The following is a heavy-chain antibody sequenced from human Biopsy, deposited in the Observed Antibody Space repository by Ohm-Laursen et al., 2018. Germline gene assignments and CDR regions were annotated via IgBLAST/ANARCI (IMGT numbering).Heavy chain of an antibody. Sequence: TLSLTCAASGFTVYNNYMTWVRQAPGKGLEWVSLIYSGGDTRYTDSVKGRFTISRDNSKNTLYLQMNSLRAEDTAVYYCATDLQRFTFGYTYGYWGQGTLVTVSS. D-gene: IGHD5-18*01. CDR3: ATDLQRFTFGYTYGY. J-gene: IGHJ4*02. CDR1: GFTVYNNY. CDR2: IYSGGDT. V-gene: IGHV3-66*02.